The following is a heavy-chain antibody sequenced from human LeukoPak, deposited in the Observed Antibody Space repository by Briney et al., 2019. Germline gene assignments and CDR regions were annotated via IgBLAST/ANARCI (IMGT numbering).Heavy chain of an antibody. CDR3: ARRTYCGGDCYYEDY. CDR1: GFTFSSYW. CDR2: IKQDGSEK. Sequence: GGSLRLSCAASGFTFSSYWMSWVRQAPGKGPEWVANIKQDGSEKYYVDSVKGRFTISRDNAKNSLYLQMNSLRAEDTAVYYCARRTYCGGDCYYEDYWGQGTLVTVSS. D-gene: IGHD2-21*02. V-gene: IGHV3-7*03. J-gene: IGHJ4*02.